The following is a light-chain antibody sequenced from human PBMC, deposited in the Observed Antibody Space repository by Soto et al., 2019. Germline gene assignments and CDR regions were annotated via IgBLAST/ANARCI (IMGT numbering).Light chain of an antibody. CDR3: SSYAAGKKL. Sequence: QSALTQPPSASGSPGQSVTISCTGTSSDVGGYNYVSWYQQHPGKAPKLMIYEVTKRPSGVPDRFSGSKSGNTASLTVSGLQTEHEADYYCSSYAAGKKLFGGGTKLTVL. CDR1: SSDVGGYNY. CDR2: EVT. V-gene: IGLV2-8*01. J-gene: IGLJ2*01.